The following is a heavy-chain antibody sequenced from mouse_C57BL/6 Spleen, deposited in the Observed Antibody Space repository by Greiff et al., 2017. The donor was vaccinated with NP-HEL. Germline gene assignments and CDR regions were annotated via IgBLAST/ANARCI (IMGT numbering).Heavy chain of an antibody. Sequence: VQLQQSGAELARPGASVKLSCKASGYTFTSYGISWVKQRTGQGLEWIGEIYPRSGNTCYNEKFKGKATLTADKSSSTAYMELRSLTSEDSAVYFCARNYGSSYHFDVWGTGTTGTVSS. CDR3: ARNYGSSYHFDV. CDR1: GYTFTSYG. J-gene: IGHJ1*03. V-gene: IGHV1-81*01. D-gene: IGHD1-1*01. CDR2: IYPRSGNT.